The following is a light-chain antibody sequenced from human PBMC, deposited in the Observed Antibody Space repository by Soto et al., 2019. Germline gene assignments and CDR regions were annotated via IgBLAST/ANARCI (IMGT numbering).Light chain of an antibody. CDR1: QDIRSL. Sequence: EIVLTQSPANLSLSPGERVILSCRVSQDIRSLLAWYQQKPGQPPRLLIHDASDRVAGIPARFSGRGSETDFTLTISSLEPEDCAIYYCQQRSDWPITFGQGTRLEIK. V-gene: IGKV3-11*01. CDR2: DAS. CDR3: QQRSDWPIT. J-gene: IGKJ5*01.